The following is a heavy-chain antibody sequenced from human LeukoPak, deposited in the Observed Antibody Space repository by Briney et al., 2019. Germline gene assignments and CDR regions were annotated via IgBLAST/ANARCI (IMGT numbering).Heavy chain of an antibody. J-gene: IGHJ4*02. CDR3: ARETGSAVGSTDFDY. CDR1: GFTFSSYA. CDR2: ISCDGSNK. V-gene: IGHV3-30-3*01. D-gene: IGHD4-17*01. Sequence: GGSLRLSCAASGFTFSSYAMHWVRQAPGKGLEWVAVISCDGSNKYYADSVKGRFTTSRDNSKNTLYLQMNSLRAEDTAVYYCARETGSAVGSTDFDYWGQGTLVTVSS.